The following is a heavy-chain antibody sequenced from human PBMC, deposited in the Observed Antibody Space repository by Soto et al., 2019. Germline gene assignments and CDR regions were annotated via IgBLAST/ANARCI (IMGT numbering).Heavy chain of an antibody. V-gene: IGHV3-21*01. D-gene: IGHD2-2*02. Sequence: LRLSCAASGFTFSSYSMNWVRQAPGKGLEWVSSISSSSSYIYYADSVKGRFTISRDNAKNSLYLQMNSLRAEDTAVYYCAGEEVVVVPAAIRWWYYGMDVWGQGTTVTVSS. CDR1: GFTFSSYS. CDR2: ISSSSSYI. CDR3: AGEEVVVVPAAIRWWYYGMDV. J-gene: IGHJ6*02.